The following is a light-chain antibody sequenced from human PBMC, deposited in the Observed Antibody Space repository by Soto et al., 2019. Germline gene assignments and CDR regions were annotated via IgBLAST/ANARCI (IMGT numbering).Light chain of an antibody. Sequence: DIQMTQSPSTLSASVGDRVTITCRTSQTIGSWLAWYQQKPGKAPKLLIYEASTLESGVPSRFSGSASGTEFTLTISSLQPDDFATYYCLQDYNYPRTFGQGTKLEIK. J-gene: IGKJ2*02. CDR3: LQDYNYPRT. CDR1: QTIGSW. CDR2: EAS. V-gene: IGKV1-5*03.